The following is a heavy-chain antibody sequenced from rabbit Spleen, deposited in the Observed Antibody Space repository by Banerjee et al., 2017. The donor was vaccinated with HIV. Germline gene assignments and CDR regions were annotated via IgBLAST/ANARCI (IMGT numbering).Heavy chain of an antibody. CDR2: IDTGSSGFT. J-gene: IGHJ4*01. CDR1: GVSFSGDSY. V-gene: IGHV1S40*01. D-gene: IGHD4-1*01. Sequence: QSLEESGGDLVKPGASLTLTCIASGVSFSGDSYMCWVRQAPGKGLEWIVCIDTGSSGFTYFASWAKSRFTISKTSSTTVTLQMTSLTAADTATYFCARDLAGVIGWNFYLWGPGILVTVS. CDR3: ARDLAGVIGWNFYL.